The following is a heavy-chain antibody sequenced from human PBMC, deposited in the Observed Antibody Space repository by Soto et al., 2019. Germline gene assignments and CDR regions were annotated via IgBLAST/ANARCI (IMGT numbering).Heavy chain of an antibody. J-gene: IGHJ4*02. Sequence: GGSLRLSCEASGFTFDDYAIHWVRQAPGKGLEWGSGISWNSGNIGYADSVKGRFTISRDNAKNSVFLQMNSLRAEDTALYYCAKDKGSSAWYGFDYWGQGTPVTVSS. D-gene: IGHD6-19*01. CDR2: ISWNSGNI. V-gene: IGHV3-9*01. CDR1: GFTFDDYA. CDR3: AKDKGSSAWYGFDY.